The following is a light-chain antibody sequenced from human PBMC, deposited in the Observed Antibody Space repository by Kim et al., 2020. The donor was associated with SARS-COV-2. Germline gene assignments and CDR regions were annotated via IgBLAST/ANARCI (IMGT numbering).Light chain of an antibody. CDR3: CSYAGSYTLV. Sequence: QSALTQPRSVSGSPGQSVTISCTGTSSDVGGYNYVSWYQQHPGKAPKLMIYDVSKRPSGLPDRFSGSKSGNTASLTISGLQGEDEADYYCCSYAGSYTLVFGGGTQLTVL. J-gene: IGLJ7*01. CDR2: DVS. V-gene: IGLV2-11*01. CDR1: SSDVGGYNY.